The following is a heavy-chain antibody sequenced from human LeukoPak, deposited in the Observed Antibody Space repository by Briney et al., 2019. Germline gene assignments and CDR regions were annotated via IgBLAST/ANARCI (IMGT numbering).Heavy chain of an antibody. CDR3: ARTAVYGSGSYYYYYYYMDV. CDR2: INPSGGST. V-gene: IGHV1-46*01. J-gene: IGHJ6*03. D-gene: IGHD3-10*01. CDR1: GYTFTSYY. Sequence: ASVKVSCKASGYTFTSYYMHWVRQAPGQGLEWMGIINPSGGSTSYAQKFQGRVTMTRDMSTSTVCMELSSLRSEDTAVYYCARTAVYGSGSYYYYYYYMDVWGKGTTVTVSS.